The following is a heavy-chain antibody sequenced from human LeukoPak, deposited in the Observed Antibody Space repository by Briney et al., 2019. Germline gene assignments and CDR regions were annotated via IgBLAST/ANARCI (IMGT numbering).Heavy chain of an antibody. CDR3: AKDGVAADNWFDP. Sequence: GGSLRLFCAASGFTFSSYAMSWVRQAPGKGLEWVSAISGSGGSTYYADSVKGRFTISRDNSKNTLYLQMNSPRAEDTAVYYCAKDGVAADNWFDPWGQGTLVTVSS. CDR2: ISGSGGST. J-gene: IGHJ5*02. CDR1: GFTFSSYA. V-gene: IGHV3-23*01. D-gene: IGHD6-13*01.